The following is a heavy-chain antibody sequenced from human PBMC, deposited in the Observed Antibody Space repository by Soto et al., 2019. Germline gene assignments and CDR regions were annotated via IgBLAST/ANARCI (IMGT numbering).Heavy chain of an antibody. CDR3: ARDKDGAFDY. J-gene: IGHJ4*02. CDR1: GFTFSSYS. V-gene: IGHV3-48*04. Sequence: EVQLVESGGGLVQPGGSLRLSCVASGFTFSSYSLVWVRQAPGKGLEWIAYIFASSTTIHYADSVKGRFTVSRDNTQNSLFRLMNSLRAEDTAIYYCARDKDGAFDYWGQGTQVMVSS. CDR2: IFASSTTI. D-gene: IGHD3-10*01.